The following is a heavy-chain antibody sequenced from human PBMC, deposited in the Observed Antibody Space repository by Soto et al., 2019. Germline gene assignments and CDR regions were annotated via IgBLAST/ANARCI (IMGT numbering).Heavy chain of an antibody. D-gene: IGHD6-13*01. CDR2: ISAYNGNT. CDR3: ARGHSSSWYGYYYSGMDV. V-gene: IGHV1-18*01. Sequence: GASVKVSCKASGYAFTSYGISWVRQAPGQGLEWMGWISAYNGNTNYAQKLQGRVTMTTDTSTSTAYMELRSLRSDDTAVYYCARGHSSSWYGYYYSGMDVWGQGTTVTVSS. J-gene: IGHJ6*02. CDR1: GYAFTSYG.